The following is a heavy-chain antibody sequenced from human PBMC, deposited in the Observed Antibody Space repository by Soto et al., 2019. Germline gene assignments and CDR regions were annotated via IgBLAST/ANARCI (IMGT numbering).Heavy chain of an antibody. D-gene: IGHD6-13*01. CDR2: INAGNGNT. J-gene: IGHJ6*02. CDR3: ARASIAAAPGYYYGMDV. V-gene: IGHV1-3*01. Sequence: ASVKVSCKASGYTFTSYAMHWVRQAPGQRLEWMGWINAGNGNTKYSQKFQGRVTITRDTSASTAYMELSSLRSEDTAVYYCARASIAAAPGYYYGMDVWGQGXTVTVYS. CDR1: GYTFTSYA.